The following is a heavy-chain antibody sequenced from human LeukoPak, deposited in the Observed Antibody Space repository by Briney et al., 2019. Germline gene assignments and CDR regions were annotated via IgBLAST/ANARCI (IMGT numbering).Heavy chain of an antibody. D-gene: IGHD6-19*01. J-gene: IGHJ4*02. CDR1: AGTFSSYA. CDR3: ARDIAVAGTRNFDY. V-gene: IGHV1-69*04. CDR2: IIPILGIA. Sequence: GSSVKVSCKASAGTFSSYAISWVRQAPGQGLEWMGRIIPILGIANYAQKFQGRVTITADKSTSTAYMELSSLRSEDTAVYYCARDIAVAGTRNFDYWGQGTLVTVSS.